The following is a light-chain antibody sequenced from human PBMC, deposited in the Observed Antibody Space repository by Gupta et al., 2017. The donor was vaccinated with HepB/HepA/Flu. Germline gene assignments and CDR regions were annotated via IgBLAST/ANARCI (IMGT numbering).Light chain of an antibody. CDR1: QSISNY. CDR3: QQSNNIPYT. J-gene: IGKJ2*01. V-gene: IGKV1-39*01. CDR2: AAS. Sequence: IQLTQSPSSLSASVGDRVTITCRASQSISNYLNWYQQKPGKAPKLLIYAASSLQSGVPSRFSGSGSGTDFTLTISRLQPEDVATYYCQQSNNIPYTFGQGTKLEIK.